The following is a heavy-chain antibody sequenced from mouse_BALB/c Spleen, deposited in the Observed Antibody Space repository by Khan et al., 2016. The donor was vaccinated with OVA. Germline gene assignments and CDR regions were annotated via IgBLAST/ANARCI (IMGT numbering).Heavy chain of an antibody. V-gene: IGHV5-6*01. Sequence: EVELVESGGDLVKPGGSLKLSCAASGFTFSSYGMSWVRQTPDKRLEWVATISSDGSYTYYPDSVKGRSTISRVNVKNTPYLQMSRLKSEDTAMYYCASHLTGSFAYWGQVTLVTVSA. CDR3: ASHLTGSFAY. CDR1: GFTFSSYG. J-gene: IGHJ3*01. CDR2: ISSDGSYT. D-gene: IGHD4-1*01.